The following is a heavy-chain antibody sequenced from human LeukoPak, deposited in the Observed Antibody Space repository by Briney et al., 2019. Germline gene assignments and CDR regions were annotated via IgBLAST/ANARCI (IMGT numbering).Heavy chain of an antibody. J-gene: IGHJ1*01. Sequence: SETLSLTCTVSGVSISSSSYYWGWIRQPPGKGLEWIGSIYYSGSTYYNPSLRSRVTISVDTSKNQFSLKLSSVTAADTAVYYCVARYCSSTSCYSYFQHWGQGTLVTVSS. CDR1: GVSISSSSYY. V-gene: IGHV4-39*01. D-gene: IGHD2-2*01. CDR2: IYYSGST. CDR3: VARYCSSTSCYSYFQH.